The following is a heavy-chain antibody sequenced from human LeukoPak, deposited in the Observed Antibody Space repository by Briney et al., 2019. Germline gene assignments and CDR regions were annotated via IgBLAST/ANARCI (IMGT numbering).Heavy chain of an antibody. Sequence: NKYYPSSVTGRFTISRDNSKNTLYLQMNSLRAADTAVYYCARAPSYYDFWSGYYTSYFDYWGQGTLVTVSS. D-gene: IGHD3-3*01. CDR3: ARAPSYYDFWSGYYTSYFDY. CDR2: NK. V-gene: IGHV3-33*01. J-gene: IGHJ4*02.